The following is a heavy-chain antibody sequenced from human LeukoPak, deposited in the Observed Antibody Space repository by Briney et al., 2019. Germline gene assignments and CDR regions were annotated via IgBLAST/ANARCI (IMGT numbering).Heavy chain of an antibody. CDR1: GYTFTSYG. Sequence: ASVKVPCKASGYTFTSYGISWVRQAPGQGLEWMGWISAYNGNTNYAQKLQGRVTMTTDTSTSTAYMELRSLRSDDTAVYYCARDLGRGWELLGGDYWGQGTLVTVSS. CDR3: ARDLGRGWELLGGDY. J-gene: IGHJ4*02. D-gene: IGHD1-26*01. CDR2: ISAYNGNT. V-gene: IGHV1-18*01.